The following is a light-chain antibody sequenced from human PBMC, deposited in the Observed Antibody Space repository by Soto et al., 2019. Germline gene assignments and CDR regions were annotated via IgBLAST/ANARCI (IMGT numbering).Light chain of an antibody. J-gene: IGKJ1*01. CDR3: QEYTDNSGT. CDR2: DAS. CDR1: QSLTSW. Sequence: DIQMTQSRSSLSGSVGDRVTITGRASQSLTSWLAWYQQKPGKAPQLLIYDASSLESGVPSRFSGSESGTEFTLTITSLQPDDSATYYCQEYTDNSGTFGQGTKVDIK. V-gene: IGKV1-5*01.